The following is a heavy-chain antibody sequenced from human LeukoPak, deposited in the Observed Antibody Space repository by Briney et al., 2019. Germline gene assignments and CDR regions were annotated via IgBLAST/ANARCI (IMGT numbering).Heavy chain of an antibody. V-gene: IGHV1-69*04. CDR2: IIPIFGIA. CDR3: ATQVGYCSSTSCLYYYGMDV. Sequence: ASVKVSCKASGGTFSSYAISWVRQAPGQGLEWMGRIIPIFGIANYAQKFQGRVTITADKSTSTAYMELSSLRSEDTAVYYCATQVGYCSSTSCLYYYGMDVWGQGTTATVSS. J-gene: IGHJ6*02. CDR1: GGTFSSYA. D-gene: IGHD2-2*01.